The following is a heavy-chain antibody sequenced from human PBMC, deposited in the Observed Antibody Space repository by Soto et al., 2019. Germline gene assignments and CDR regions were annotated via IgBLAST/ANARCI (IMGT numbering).Heavy chain of an antibody. V-gene: IGHV1-69*02. CDR1: GGTLSSYT. J-gene: IGHJ4*02. Sequence: QVQLVQSGAEVKKPGSSVKVSCKASGGTLSSYTISWVRQAPGQGLEWMGRIIPILGIANYAQKFQGRVTITADKSTSTAYMGLSSLRSEETAVYYCARDDGLAYCGGDCYSWGQGTLVTVSS. D-gene: IGHD2-21*02. CDR3: ARDDGLAYCGGDCYS. CDR2: IIPILGIA.